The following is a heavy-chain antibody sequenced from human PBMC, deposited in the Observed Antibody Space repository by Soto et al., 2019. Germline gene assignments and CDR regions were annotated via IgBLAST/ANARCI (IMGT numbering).Heavy chain of an antibody. D-gene: IGHD2-21*02. CDR1: DYSFSSYA. CDR2: INPYNENT. CDR3: VRDEVTPPGLGLDY. V-gene: IGHV1-18*01. J-gene: IGHJ4*02. Sequence: QIQLVQSGAEVKKPGASVKVSCKASDYSFSSYAISWVRQAPGQGLEWMGWINPYNENTNYAQKFQGGISMTTVTSTSTAYMELSSLRFDDTATYYCVRDEVTPPGLGLDYWGQGTLVTGSS.